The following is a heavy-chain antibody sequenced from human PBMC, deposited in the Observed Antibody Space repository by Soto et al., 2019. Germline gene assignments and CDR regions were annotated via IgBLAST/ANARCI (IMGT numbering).Heavy chain of an antibody. CDR3: ARDRYYYDSSGYYPLDY. V-gene: IGHV4-4*07. D-gene: IGHD3-22*01. J-gene: IGHJ4*02. CDR1: GGSISSYY. Sequence: SSETLSLTCTVSGGSISSYYWSWIRQPAGKGLEWIGRIYTSGSTNYNPSLKSRVTMSVDTSKNQFSLKLSSVTAADTAVYYCARDRYYYDSSGYYPLDYWGQGTLVTVSS. CDR2: IYTSGST.